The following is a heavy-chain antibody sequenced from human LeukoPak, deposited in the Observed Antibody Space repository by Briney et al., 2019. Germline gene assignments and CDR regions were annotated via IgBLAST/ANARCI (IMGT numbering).Heavy chain of an antibody. J-gene: IGHJ4*02. CDR2: ITGSGGNT. CDR3: AKWGDYDVLTGYYVSDY. V-gene: IGHV3-23*01. D-gene: IGHD3-9*01. Sequence: GGSLRLSCAASGFTFSNYAMSWVRQAPGKGLEWVSAITGSGGNTHYADSVKGRFAISRDNSKNTVFLQMNSLRAEDTAVYYCAKWGDYDVLTGYYVSDYWGQGTLVTVSS. CDR1: GFTFSNYA.